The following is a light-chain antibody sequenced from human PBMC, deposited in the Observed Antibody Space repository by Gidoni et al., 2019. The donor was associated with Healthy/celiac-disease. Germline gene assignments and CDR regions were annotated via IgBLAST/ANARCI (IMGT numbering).Light chain of an antibody. Sequence: SYELTQPLSVSVALGQTARITCGGNTIGSKNWHWYQQKPGQAPVLVIYRDSNRPSGIPERFSGSNSGNTATLTISRAQAGDEADYYCQVWDSSTAVFGGGTKLTVL. J-gene: IGLJ3*02. V-gene: IGLV3-9*01. CDR3: QVWDSSTAV. CDR2: RDS. CDR1: TIGSKN.